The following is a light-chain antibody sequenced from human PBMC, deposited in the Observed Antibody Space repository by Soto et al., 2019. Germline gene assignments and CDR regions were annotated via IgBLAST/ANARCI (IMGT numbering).Light chain of an antibody. CDR3: QQYESVPPFT. Sequence: DIQMTQSPSSLSASVGDRVTITCQASQDIGNYLNWYQQRPGKAXKLXIYDASNLETGVPSRFSGIGSGTDFTFPISSLQTEDSATYDGQQYESVPPFTFCQGTRLEIK. CDR1: QDIGNY. V-gene: IGKV1-33*01. J-gene: IGKJ5*01. CDR2: DAS.